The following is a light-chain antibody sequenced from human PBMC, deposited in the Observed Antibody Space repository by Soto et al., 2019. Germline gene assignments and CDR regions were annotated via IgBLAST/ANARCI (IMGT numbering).Light chain of an antibody. CDR2: MVS. V-gene: IGLV2-14*01. Sequence: QSALTPPASVTGCPGPSITISCTGTSSDVSNYNYVSWYQQYPGRVPKLMIYMVSNRASGVSNRFSGSKSGNTASLPISGLQAEDEADYFCTSPTPGSLYGFGTGTKVTVL. CDR1: SSDVSNYNY. CDR3: TSPTPGSLYG. J-gene: IGLJ1*01.